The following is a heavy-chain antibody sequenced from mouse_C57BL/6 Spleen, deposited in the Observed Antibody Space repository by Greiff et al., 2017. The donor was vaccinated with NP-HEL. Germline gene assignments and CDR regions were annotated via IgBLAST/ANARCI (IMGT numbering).Heavy chain of an antibody. CDR3: ARPVWDGGWFAY. CDR1: GFTFSDYG. V-gene: IGHV5-17*01. J-gene: IGHJ3*01. CDR2: ISSGSSTI. Sequence: EVKLVESGGGLVKPGGSLKLSCAASGFTFSDYGMHWVRQAPEKGLEWVAYISSGSSTIYYADTVKGRFTISRDNAKNTLFLQMTSLRSEDTAMYYCARPVWDGGWFAYWGQGTLVTVSA. D-gene: IGHD4-1*01.